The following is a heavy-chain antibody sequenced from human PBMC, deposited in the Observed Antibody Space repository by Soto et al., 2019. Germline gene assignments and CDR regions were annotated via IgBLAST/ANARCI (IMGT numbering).Heavy chain of an antibody. CDR2: IYSGGST. CDR1: VFTVSSNY. CDR3: ARVRYYDILTGLRPYFDY. V-gene: IGHV3-53*01. J-gene: IGHJ4*02. D-gene: IGHD3-9*01. Sequence: GSLRLSCAASVFTVSSNYMSWVRQAPGKGLEWVSVIYSGGSTYYADSVKGRFTISRDNSKNTLYLQMNSLRAEDTAVYYCARVRYYDILTGLRPYFDYWGQGTLVTVSS.